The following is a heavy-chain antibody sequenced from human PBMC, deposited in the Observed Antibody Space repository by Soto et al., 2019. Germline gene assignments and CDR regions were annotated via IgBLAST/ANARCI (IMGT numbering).Heavy chain of an antibody. D-gene: IGHD2-2*01. CDR2: IYYSGST. CDR3: ARRERYCTSCYPYYYYDTVL. CDR1: GGSISSYY. Sequence: SETLSLTCTVSGGSISSYYWRWIRQPPGKGLEWIGYIYYSGSTNYNPSLKSRVTISVDTSKNQFSLKPSSVTAADTAVYYCARRERYCTSCYPYYYYDTVLWGKGTTVTGSS. J-gene: IGHJ6*03. V-gene: IGHV4-59*01.